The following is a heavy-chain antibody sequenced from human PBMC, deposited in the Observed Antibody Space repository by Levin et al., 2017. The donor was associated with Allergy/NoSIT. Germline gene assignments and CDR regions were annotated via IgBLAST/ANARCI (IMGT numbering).Heavy chain of an antibody. CDR3: ATEGNLYCSSDSCYSRD. D-gene: IGHD2-2*01. CDR1: GFTFSSFG. V-gene: IGHV3-21*01. Sequence: PSETLSLTCADSGFTFSSFGLSWVRQAPGRGLEWVSSISSSGTYIYYADSVKGRFTVSRDNAKNSLYLQMNGLRAEDTAVYYCATEGNLYCSSDSCYSRDWGQGTKVTVSS. CDR2: ISSSGTYI. J-gene: IGHJ3*01.